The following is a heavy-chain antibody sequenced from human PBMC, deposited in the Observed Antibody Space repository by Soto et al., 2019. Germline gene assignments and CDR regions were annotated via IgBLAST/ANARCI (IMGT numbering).Heavy chain of an antibody. J-gene: IGHJ6*01. D-gene: IGHD3-9*01. Sequence: GWSLIHSCAASGVTFSTYSMNWVRQAPGKGLEWVSSISSSSSYIYYADSVKGRFTISRDNAKNSLYLQMNSLRAEDTAVYYCARDGRSYDILPGYSISVYSGMDVWGQGT. V-gene: IGHV3-21*01. CDR2: ISSSSSYI. CDR1: GVTFSTYS. CDR3: ARDGRSYDILPGYSISVYSGMDV.